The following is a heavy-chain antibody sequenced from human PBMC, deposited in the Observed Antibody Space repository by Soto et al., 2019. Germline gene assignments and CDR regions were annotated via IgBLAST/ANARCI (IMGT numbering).Heavy chain of an antibody. CDR1: GFTFSSYG. D-gene: IGHD2-21*02. V-gene: IGHV3-30*18. J-gene: IGHJ3*02. CDR2: ISYDGSNK. CDR3: AKALVTHFDI. Sequence: QVQLVESGGGVVQPGRSLRLSCAASGFTFSSYGMHWVRQAPGKGLEWGAVISYDGSNKYYADSVKGRFTISRDNSKKTLYLQMNSLRAEDTAVYYCAKALVTHFDIWGQGTMVTVSS.